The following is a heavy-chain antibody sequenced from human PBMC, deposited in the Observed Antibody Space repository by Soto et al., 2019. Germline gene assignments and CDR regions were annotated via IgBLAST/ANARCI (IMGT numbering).Heavy chain of an antibody. V-gene: IGHV1-3*04. J-gene: IGHJ4*02. D-gene: IGHD1-1*01. Sequence: QVQLVQSGAEVKTPGASVQVSCQASGFTFTGSSLHWVRQAPGQRLEWLGWNDTNNGRTKYSQTFQGRVTITRDTSATTTYMDLSSLRSEDTAVYYGARGRWTQTTADYYLDYWGQGTLGTVSS. CDR1: GFTFTGSS. CDR3: ARGRWTQTTADYYLDY. CDR2: NDTNNGRT.